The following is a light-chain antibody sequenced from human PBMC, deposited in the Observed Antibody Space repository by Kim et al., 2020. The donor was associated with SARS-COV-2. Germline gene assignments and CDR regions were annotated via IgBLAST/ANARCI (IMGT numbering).Light chain of an antibody. Sequence: SPGARATLPSRPSQLGANTSLPRYQQKPGQAPTLLIYGVSSRATGIPDRVSGRGSVTDFTLTIRTLAPEDVAVYYCQQYGSSPVTFGGGTKVDSK. V-gene: IGKV3-20*01. CDR3: QQYGSSPVT. CDR2: GVS. CDR1: QLGANTS. J-gene: IGKJ4*01.